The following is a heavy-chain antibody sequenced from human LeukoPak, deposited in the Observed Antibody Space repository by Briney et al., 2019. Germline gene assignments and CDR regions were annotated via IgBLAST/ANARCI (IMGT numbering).Heavy chain of an antibody. V-gene: IGHV3-7*01. CDR2: IKQDGSEE. J-gene: IGHJ3*01. Sequence: PGGSLRLSCAASGFTFSSYWMSWIRQAPGKGLQWVANIKQDGSEEHSVDFVKGRFTISRDNAKKSLYLQMNSLRAEDSAVYYCARDEGSLSAFDLWGQGTMVTVSS. CDR3: ARDEGSLSAFDL. D-gene: IGHD3-16*02. CDR1: GFTFSSYW.